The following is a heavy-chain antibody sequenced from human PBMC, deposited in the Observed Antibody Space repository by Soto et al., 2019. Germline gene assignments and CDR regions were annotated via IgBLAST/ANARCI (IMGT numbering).Heavy chain of an antibody. CDR3: ATMIVVVITQRPSEYFQH. CDR1: GYTLTELS. J-gene: IGHJ1*01. V-gene: IGHV1-24*01. D-gene: IGHD3-22*01. CDR2: FDPEDGET. Sequence: ASVKVSCKVSGYTLTELSMHWVRQAPGKGLEWMGGFDPEDGETIYAQKFQGRVTMTEDTSTDTAYMELSSLRSEDTAVYYCATMIVVVITQRPSEYFQHWGQGTLVTVSS.